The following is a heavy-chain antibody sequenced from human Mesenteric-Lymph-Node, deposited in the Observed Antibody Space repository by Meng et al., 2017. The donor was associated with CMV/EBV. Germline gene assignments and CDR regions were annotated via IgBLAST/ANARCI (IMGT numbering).Heavy chain of an antibody. CDR2: IHHSGGT. D-gene: IGHD1-26*01. CDR3: VADNWGVGAYDY. CDR1: GGSISSYY. J-gene: IGHJ4*02. V-gene: IGHV4-59*08. Sequence: TCTVSGGSISSYYWSWIRQSPGKRLEWIGYIHHSGGTKYNLSLRSRVTISVDTSKNQFSLYLSSVTAADTAFYYCVADNWGVGAYDYWGQGTLVTVSS.